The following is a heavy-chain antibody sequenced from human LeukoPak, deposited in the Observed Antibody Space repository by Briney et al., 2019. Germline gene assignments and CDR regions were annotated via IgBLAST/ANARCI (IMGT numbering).Heavy chain of an antibody. CDR1: GYTFTSYY. Sequence: ASVKVSCMASGYTFTSYYMHCVRQAPEQGLEWMGIINPSDGITSYAQEVQGRITMTRDTSTSTVYMELSSLRSEDTAVYYCARGDDWNWGLDPWGQGTLVTVSS. CDR2: INPSDGIT. CDR3: ARGDDWNWGLDP. J-gene: IGHJ5*02. V-gene: IGHV1-46*03. D-gene: IGHD1-7*01.